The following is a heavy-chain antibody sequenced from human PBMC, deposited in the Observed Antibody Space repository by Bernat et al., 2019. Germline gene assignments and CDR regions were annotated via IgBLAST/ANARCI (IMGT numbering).Heavy chain of an antibody. Sequence: QVQLVESGGGLVQPGRSLRLSCAASGFTLSNYGMHWVRQAPGKGLEWVAVIWSDGTNQYYADSVKGRFTISRDKSKNTLYLQMNSLRVEDTAVYYCERARRIIAKEWGHYNWFDPWGQGTLVTVSS. CDR1: GFTLSNYG. J-gene: IGHJ5*02. CDR3: ERARRIIAKEWGHYNWFDP. V-gene: IGHV3-33*01. CDR2: IWSDGTNQ. D-gene: IGHD2-15*01.